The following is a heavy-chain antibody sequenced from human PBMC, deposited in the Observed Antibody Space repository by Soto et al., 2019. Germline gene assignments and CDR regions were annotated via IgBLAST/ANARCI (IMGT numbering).Heavy chain of an antibody. V-gene: IGHV1-3*04. CDR2: IGTPNGVT. CDR1: GYTFTSHN. J-gene: IGHJ4*02. Sequence: QVQLVQSGAEVKKPGASIKVSCEASGYTFTSHNMHWVRQAPGQGLEWMGWIGTPNGVTRYSKNFLGRVTITRDTSASTVYMELSSLEPEDTAVYYGARERRDNSGYYYHYWGQGTLVTVSS. D-gene: IGHD3-22*01. CDR3: ARERRDNSGYYYHY.